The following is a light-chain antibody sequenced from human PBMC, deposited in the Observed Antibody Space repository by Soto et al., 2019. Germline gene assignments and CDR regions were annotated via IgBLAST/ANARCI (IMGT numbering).Light chain of an antibody. Sequence: QSALTQPASVSGSPGQSITISCTGASSDVGTYNLVSWYQQHPGKAPKLMIYEVSKRPSGVSNRFSGSKSGNTASLTISGLQAEDEADYYCCSYARGSTWVFGGGTKLTV. J-gene: IGLJ3*02. V-gene: IGLV2-23*02. CDR3: CSYARGSTWV. CDR1: SSDVGTYNL. CDR2: EVS.